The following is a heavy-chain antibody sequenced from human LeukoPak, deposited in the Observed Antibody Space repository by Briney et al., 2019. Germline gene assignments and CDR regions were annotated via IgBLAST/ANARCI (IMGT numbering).Heavy chain of an antibody. D-gene: IGHD5-18*01. CDR1: GFTSSNYA. V-gene: IGHV3-23*01. CDR2: ISGSGGST. J-gene: IGHJ4*02. CDR3: TKGTIWLPFDY. Sequence: PGGSLRLSCAASGFTSSNYAMSWARQAPGKGLEWVSAISGSGGSTYYADSVKGRFTISRDNSKNTLYLQMNSLRAEDTAVYYCTKGTIWLPFDYWGQGTLVTVSS.